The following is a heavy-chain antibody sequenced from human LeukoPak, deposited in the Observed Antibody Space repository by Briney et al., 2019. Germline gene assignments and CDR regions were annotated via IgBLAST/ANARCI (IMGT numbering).Heavy chain of an antibody. CDR1: GFTFSNAW. Sequence: PGGSLRLSCAASGFTFSNAWMSWVRQAPGKGLEWVSIISASGGTTYYADSVKGRFTTSRDNSKNTVYLQMNSLRAEDTAVYYCANKLRGSYYFDSWGQGTLVTVSS. V-gene: IGHV3-23*01. CDR2: ISASGGTT. J-gene: IGHJ4*02. D-gene: IGHD3-10*01. CDR3: ANKLRGSYYFDS.